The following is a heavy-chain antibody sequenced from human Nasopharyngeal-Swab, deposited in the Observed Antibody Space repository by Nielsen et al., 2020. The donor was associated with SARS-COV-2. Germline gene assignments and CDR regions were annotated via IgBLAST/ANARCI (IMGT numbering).Heavy chain of an antibody. CDR3: ARDPGDYASGYFDY. CDR2: INPNSGGT. Sequence: WVRQAPGQGLEWMGRINPNSGGTNYAQKFQGRVTMTRDTSISTAYMELSRLRSDDTAVYYCARDPGDYASGYFDYWGQGTLVTVSS. V-gene: IGHV1-2*06. D-gene: IGHD4-17*01. J-gene: IGHJ4*02.